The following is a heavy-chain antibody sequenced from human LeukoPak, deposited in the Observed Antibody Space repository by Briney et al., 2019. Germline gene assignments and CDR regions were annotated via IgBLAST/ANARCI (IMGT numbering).Heavy chain of an antibody. CDR2: INGRGDST. CDR3: ARGSATYYYDSSGYYYFDY. J-gene: IGHJ4*02. CDR1: GFSFSSYA. Sequence: PGGSLRLSCAASGFSFSSYAMSWVRQAPGKGLEWVSGINGRGDSTVYADSVKGRFTISRDNSKNTLYLQMNSLRVEDTAVYYCARGSATYYYDSSGYYYFDYWGQGTLVTVSS. V-gene: IGHV3-23*01. D-gene: IGHD3-22*01.